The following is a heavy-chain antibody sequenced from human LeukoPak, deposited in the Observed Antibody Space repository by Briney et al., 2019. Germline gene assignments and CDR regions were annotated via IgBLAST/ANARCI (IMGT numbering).Heavy chain of an antibody. V-gene: IGHV3-69-1*01. CDR3: AXXXGRWQQLAS. CDR1: GFTFSYYG. CDR2: ISDDSTR. D-gene: IGHD6-13*01. Sequence: PGGSLRLSCAASGFTFSYYGMNWVRQAPGKGLEYIAFISDDSTRYYADSVKGRFTVSRDNAKKSLYLHMNSLRAEDTAVYYCAXXXGRWQQLASWGQGTLVTVSS. J-gene: IGHJ5*02.